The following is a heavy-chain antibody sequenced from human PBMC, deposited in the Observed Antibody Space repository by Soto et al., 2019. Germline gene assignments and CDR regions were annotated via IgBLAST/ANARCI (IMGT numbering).Heavy chain of an antibody. CDR2: VYYTGNT. V-gene: IGHV4-59*08. D-gene: IGHD4-17*01. CDR3: ARSMTTVVTLDY. Sequence: PSETLSLTCTVSGGSISTSSWNWIRQAPGKGLEWIGCVYYTGNTNYNPSLKSRVTMSLDTSKNQFSLKLSSVTAADTAVYYCARSMTTVVTLDYWGQGTLVS. J-gene: IGHJ4*02. CDR1: GGSISTSS.